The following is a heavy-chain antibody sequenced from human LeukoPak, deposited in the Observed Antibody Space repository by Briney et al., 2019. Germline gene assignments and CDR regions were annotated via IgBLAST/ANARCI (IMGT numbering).Heavy chain of an antibody. D-gene: IGHD4-11*01. CDR1: GFSLNTSGLC. CDR3: ARGGYDYSIPSLFYFDY. CDR2: IDWDDDK. V-gene: IGHV2-70*11. J-gene: IGHJ4*02. Sequence: SGPALVKLTQTLTLTCTFSGFSLNTSGLCVNWIRRPPGKALEWLSRIDWDDDKNYSTSLKTRLSISKDTSKNQVVLTMTNLDHVDTATYYCARGGYDYSIPSLFYFDYWGQGTLVSVSS.